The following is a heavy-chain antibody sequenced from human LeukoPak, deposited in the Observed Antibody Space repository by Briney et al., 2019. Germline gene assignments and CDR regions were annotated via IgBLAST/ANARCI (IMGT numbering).Heavy chain of an antibody. V-gene: IGHV4-59*12. CDR1: GGSISSYY. Sequence: PSETLSLTCTVSGGSISSYYWSRIRQPPGKGLEWIGYIYYSGSTNYNPSLKSRVTISVDTSKNQFSLKLSSVTAADTAVYYCARTMVRGVTPFDYWGQGTLVTVS. CDR2: IYYSGST. D-gene: IGHD3-10*01. CDR3: ARTMVRGVTPFDY. J-gene: IGHJ4*02.